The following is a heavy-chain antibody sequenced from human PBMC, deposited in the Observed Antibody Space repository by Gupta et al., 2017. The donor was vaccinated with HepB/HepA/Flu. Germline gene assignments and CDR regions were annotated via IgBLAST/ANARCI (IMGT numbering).Heavy chain of an antibody. V-gene: IGHV3-73*01. CDR2: IRSKANSYAT. Sequence: EVQLVESGGGLVQPGGSLKLSCAASGFTFSGSAMHWVRQASGKGLEWVGRIRSKANSYATAYAASVKGRFTISRDDSKNTAYMQMNRLKTEDTAVYYCGAAFGQQLVHNWGEGTLVTVSS. D-gene: IGHD6-13*01. J-gene: IGHJ4*02. CDR1: GFTFSGSA. CDR3: GAAFGQQLVHN.